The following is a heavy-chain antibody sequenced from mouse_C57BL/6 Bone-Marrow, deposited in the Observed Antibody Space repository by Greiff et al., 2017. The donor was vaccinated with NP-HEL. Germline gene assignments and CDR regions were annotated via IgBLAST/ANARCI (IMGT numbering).Heavy chain of an antibody. V-gene: IGHV1-81*01. Sequence: VKLVESGAELARPGASVKLSCKASGYTFTSYGISWVKQRTGQGLEWIGEIYPRSGNTYYNEKFKGKATLTADKSSSTAYMELRSLTSEDSAVYFCARGVTTWFAYWGQGTLVTVSA. CDR2: IYPRSGNT. J-gene: IGHJ3*01. CDR1: GYTFTSYG. CDR3: ARGVTTWFAY. D-gene: IGHD2-2*01.